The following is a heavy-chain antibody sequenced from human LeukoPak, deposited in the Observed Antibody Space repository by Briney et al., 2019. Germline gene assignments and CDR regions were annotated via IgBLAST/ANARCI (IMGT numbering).Heavy chain of an antibody. CDR3: ASTYYYDSSGYGLVRLGPFDY. CDR2: INPSGGST. D-gene: IGHD3-22*01. Sequence: ASVKVSCKASGYTFTSYYMHWVRQAPGQGLEWMGIINPSGGSTSYAQKFQGRVTMTRDTYTSTVYMELSRLRSEDTDVYYCASTYYYDSSGYGLVRLGPFDYWGQGGLVTVSS. V-gene: IGHV1-46*01. J-gene: IGHJ4*02. CDR1: GYTFTSYY.